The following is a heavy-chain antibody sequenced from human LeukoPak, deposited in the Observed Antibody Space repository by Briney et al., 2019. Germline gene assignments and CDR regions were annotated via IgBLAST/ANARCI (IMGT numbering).Heavy chain of an antibody. CDR1: GFTFSTYW. CDR3: ARDVGGSLDY. V-gene: IGHV3-7*01. D-gene: IGHD1-26*01. Sequence: GGSLRLSCAASGFTFSTYWMAWVRQAPGKGLAWVANIKGDESARHQADSVKGRFTISRDNAKKSVYLQMSSLRGGDTAVYYCARDVGGSLDYWGQGTLVTVSS. CDR2: IKGDESAR. J-gene: IGHJ4*02.